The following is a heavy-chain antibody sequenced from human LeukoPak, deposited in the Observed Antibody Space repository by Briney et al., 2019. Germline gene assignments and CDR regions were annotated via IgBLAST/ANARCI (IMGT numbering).Heavy chain of an antibody. J-gene: IGHJ5*02. V-gene: IGHV3-74*01. CDR1: GFTFSTYW. CDR3: ARDPGVRGVYYNYFDP. CDR2: VSGDGSKT. D-gene: IGHD3-10*01. Sequence: GESLRLSCTAAGFTFSTYWMHWVRAAPGKGLVWVSRVSGDGSKTTYADSVKGRFTTSRDNAGNTMYLQMNSLRAEDTAVYYCARDPGVRGVYYNYFDPWGQGTLVTVSS.